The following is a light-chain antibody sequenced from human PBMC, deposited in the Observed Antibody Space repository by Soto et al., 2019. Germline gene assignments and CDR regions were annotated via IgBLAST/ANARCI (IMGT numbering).Light chain of an antibody. CDR3: QQYNYWPRT. CDR2: GAS. V-gene: IGKV3D-15*01. Sequence: EIVMTQSPATLSVSPGERAILSCRASQSVSSNLAWYQQKPGQAPRLLFYGASTRATDVPARFSGSGSGTEFTLTVSSLQSEDFAVYYCQQYNYWPRTFGQGTKLEIK. J-gene: IGKJ2*01. CDR1: QSVSSN.